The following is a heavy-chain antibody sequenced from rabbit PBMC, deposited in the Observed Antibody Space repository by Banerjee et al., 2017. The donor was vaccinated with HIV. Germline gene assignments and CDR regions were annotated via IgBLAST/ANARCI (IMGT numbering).Heavy chain of an antibody. V-gene: IGHV1S40*01. CDR1: GFSFSDSYY. CDR3: ARDAGYAGSNL. J-gene: IGHJ4*01. D-gene: IGHD4-2*01. CDR2: IWPGSSGST. Sequence: QSLEESGGDLVKPGASLTLTCTASGFSFSDSYYMCWVRQAPGKGLEWIACIWPGSSGSTYYASWAKGRFTISKTSSTTVTLQMTSLTAADMATYFCARDAGYAGSNLWGPGTLVTVS.